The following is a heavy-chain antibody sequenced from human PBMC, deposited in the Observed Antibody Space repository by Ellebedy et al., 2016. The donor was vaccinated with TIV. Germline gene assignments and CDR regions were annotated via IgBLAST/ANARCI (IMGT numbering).Heavy chain of an antibody. CDR1: GFIIGDHG. CDR3: TRDNTWIQSTNYYYGMDV. J-gene: IGHJ6*02. CDR2: IRSKTYGATT. D-gene: IGHD5-18*01. V-gene: IGHV3-49*04. Sequence: GESLKISCTVSGFIIGDHGMSWVRRAPGKGLEWIGFIRSKTYGATTDYAASVKGRFTISRDDSRSIAYLQMNSLKTEDTAVYYCTRDNTWIQSTNYYYGMDVWGQGTTVTVSS.